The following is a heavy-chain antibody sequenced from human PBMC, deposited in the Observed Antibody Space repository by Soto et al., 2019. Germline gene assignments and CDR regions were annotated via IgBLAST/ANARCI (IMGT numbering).Heavy chain of an antibody. CDR1: GFSFATYG. J-gene: IGHJ4*02. Sequence: GGSLRLSCAASGFSFATYGMSWVRQAPGKGLEWVSGSSASGGSTYYADSVKGRFTISRDNSKNTLYLQMNSLRAEDTAVYYCAKDRKSGSGWYWDYWGQGTLVTV. CDR3: AKDRKSGSGWYWDY. V-gene: IGHV3-23*01. CDR2: SSASGGST. D-gene: IGHD6-19*01.